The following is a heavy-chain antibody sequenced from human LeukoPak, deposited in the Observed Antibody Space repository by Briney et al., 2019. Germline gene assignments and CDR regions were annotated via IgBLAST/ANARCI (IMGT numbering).Heavy chain of an antibody. J-gene: IGHJ6*02. Sequence: GRSLRLSCAASGFTFDDYAMHWGRQAPGKGLEWVSGISWNSGSIGYADSVKGRFTISRDNAKNSLYLQMNSLRAEDTALYYCAKDISPEYYYGMDVWGQGTTVTVSS. CDR1: GFTFDDYA. V-gene: IGHV3-9*01. CDR2: ISWNSGSI. CDR3: AKDISPEYYYGMDV.